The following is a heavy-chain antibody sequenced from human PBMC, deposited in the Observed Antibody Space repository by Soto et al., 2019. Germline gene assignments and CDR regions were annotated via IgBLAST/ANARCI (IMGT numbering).Heavy chain of an antibody. Sequence: EVQLVESGGGLVQPGGSLRLSCAASGFTFSSYWMHWVRQVPGKGLLWVSRIDEYGSTINYADSVKGRFTISRDNAKNTLYLEMNSLRAEDTALDYCTRDIGGKGAYWGQGILVTVSS. V-gene: IGHV3-74*01. J-gene: IGHJ4*02. CDR3: TRDIGGKGAY. CDR1: GFTFSSYW. D-gene: IGHD3-10*01. CDR2: IDEYGSTI.